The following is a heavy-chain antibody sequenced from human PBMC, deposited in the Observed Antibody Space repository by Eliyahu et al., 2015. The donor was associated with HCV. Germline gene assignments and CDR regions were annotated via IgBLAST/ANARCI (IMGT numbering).Heavy chain of an antibody. CDR1: GFTFSSYD. V-gene: IGHV3-23*01. CDR3: ARAFSGWYSDY. CDR2: NSGSTGGT. J-gene: IGHJ4*02. D-gene: IGHD6-19*01. Sequence: EVQLLXSGGGLVQPGGSLRLSCAASGFTFSSYDMTWVRQAPGKGLEWVSANSGSTGGTTYADSVKGRFTISRDNSKNTLFLQMNSLRAEDTAVYYCARAFSGWYSDYWGQGTLVTVSS.